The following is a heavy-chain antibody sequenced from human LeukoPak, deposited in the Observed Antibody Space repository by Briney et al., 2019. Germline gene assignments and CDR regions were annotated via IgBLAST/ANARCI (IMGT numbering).Heavy chain of an antibody. CDR1: GGSITTSGYY. V-gene: IGHV4-39*07. CDR2: IDSSGNA. CDR3: ARVGDYDLYYYMDV. Sequence: SETLSLTCTVSGGSITTSGYYWGWIRQSPGKGLEYFASIDSSGNAYYNPSLQSRVTISADTSKNQFSLKLSSVTAADTAVYYCARVGDYDLYYYMDVWGKGTTVTVSS. D-gene: IGHD3-22*01. J-gene: IGHJ6*03.